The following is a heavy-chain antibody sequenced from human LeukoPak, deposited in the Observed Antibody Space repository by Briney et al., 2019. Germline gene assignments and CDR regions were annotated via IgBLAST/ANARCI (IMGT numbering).Heavy chain of an antibody. Sequence: GGSLRLSCVASGFTFSSYAMSWVRQAPGEGLEWVSAISGSGGSTYYADSVKGRFTISRDNSKNTLYLQMNSLRAEDTAVYYCAKAVAGRNWFDPWGQGTLVTVSS. CDR1: GFTFSSYA. J-gene: IGHJ5*02. D-gene: IGHD6-19*01. CDR2: ISGSGGST. V-gene: IGHV3-23*01. CDR3: AKAVAGRNWFDP.